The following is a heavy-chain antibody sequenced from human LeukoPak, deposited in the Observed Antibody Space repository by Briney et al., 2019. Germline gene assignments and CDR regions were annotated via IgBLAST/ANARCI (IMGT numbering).Heavy chain of an antibody. CDR2: ISGSGGST. CDR3: AKAIKYGSGWYNAKYYFDY. Sequence: GGSLRLSCAASGFTFSSYWMSWVRQAPGKGLEWVSAISGSGGSTYYADSVKGRFTISRDNYKNTLYLQMNSLRAEDTAVYYCAKAIKYGSGWYNAKYYFDYWGQGTLVTVSS. D-gene: IGHD6-19*01. J-gene: IGHJ4*02. V-gene: IGHV3-23*01. CDR1: GFTFSSYW.